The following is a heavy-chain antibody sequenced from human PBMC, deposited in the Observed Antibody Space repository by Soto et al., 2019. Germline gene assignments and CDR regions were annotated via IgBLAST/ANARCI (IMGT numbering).Heavy chain of an antibody. Sequence: QVQLVQSGAEVKKPGSSVKVSCTASGGTFSSYAISWVRQAPGQGLEWMGGIIPIFGTANYTQKFQGRVTITADEATSTAYMELSSLRSEDTAVYYCAHSGSYRGAPDYWGQGTLVTVSS. J-gene: IGHJ4*02. V-gene: IGHV1-69*01. CDR2: IIPIFGTA. CDR1: GGTFSSYA. D-gene: IGHD1-26*01. CDR3: AHSGSYRGAPDY.